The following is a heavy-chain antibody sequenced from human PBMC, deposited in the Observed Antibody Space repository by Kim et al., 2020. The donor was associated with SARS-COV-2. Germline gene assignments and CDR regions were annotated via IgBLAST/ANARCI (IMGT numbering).Heavy chain of an antibody. J-gene: IGHJ5*02. Sequence: SVKVSCKASGGTFSSYAISWVRQAPGQGLEWMGGIIPIFGTANYAQKFQGRVTITADESTSTAYMELSSLRSEDTAVYYCASQGQQLVRRIGNWFDPWGQGTLVTVSS. CDR3: ASQGQQLVRRIGNWFDP. D-gene: IGHD6-13*01. CDR2: IIPIFGTA. V-gene: IGHV1-69*13. CDR1: GGTFSSYA.